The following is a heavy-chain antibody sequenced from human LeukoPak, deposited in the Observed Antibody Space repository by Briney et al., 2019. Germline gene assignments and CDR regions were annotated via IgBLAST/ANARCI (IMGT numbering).Heavy chain of an antibody. V-gene: IGHV3-7*01. D-gene: IGHD6-19*01. Sequence: GGSLRLSCEGSGFTFSNYWMGWVRQAPGKGLQWVDNIKTDGSEKYYVDSVKGRFTISRDNAKNSLYLQMNSLRAEDTAVYYCARDASIAVAGKLDYWGQGTLVTVSS. CDR3: ARDASIAVAGKLDY. CDR2: IKTDGSEK. CDR1: GFTFSNYW. J-gene: IGHJ4*02.